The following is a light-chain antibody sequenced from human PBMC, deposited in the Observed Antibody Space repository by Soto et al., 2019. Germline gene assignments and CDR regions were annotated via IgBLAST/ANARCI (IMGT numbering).Light chain of an antibody. Sequence: QLVLTQPPSASASLGGSVTLTCTLSSGYSNYNVDWYQQRPGKGPRFVMRVGTGGIVGSKGDGIPDRFSVLGSGLNRYLTIKNIQEEDESDYHCGADHDSGSNVVFGGGTKLTVL. CDR3: GADHDSGSNVV. CDR1: SGYSNYN. V-gene: IGLV9-49*01. J-gene: IGLJ2*01. CDR2: VGTGGIVG.